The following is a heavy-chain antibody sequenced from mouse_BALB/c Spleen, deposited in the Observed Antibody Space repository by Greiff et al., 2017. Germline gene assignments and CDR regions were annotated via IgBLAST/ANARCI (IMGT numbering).Heavy chain of an antibody. CDR3: ARSSRYGSSPPFAY. J-gene: IGHJ3*01. V-gene: IGHV1-9*01. D-gene: IGHD1-1*01. CDR2: ILPGSGST. CDR1: GYTFSSYW. Sequence: QVQLQQSGAELMKPGASVKISCKATGYTFSSYWIEWVKQRPGHGLEWIGEILPGSGSTNYNEKFKGKATFTADTSSNTAYMQLSSLTSEDSAVYYCARSSRYGSSPPFAYWGQGTLVTVSA.